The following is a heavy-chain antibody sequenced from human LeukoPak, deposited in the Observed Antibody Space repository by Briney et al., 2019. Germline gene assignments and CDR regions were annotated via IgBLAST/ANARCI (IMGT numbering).Heavy chain of an antibody. CDR2: ISAGGGRT. Sequence: GGSLRLSCAASGFTFSSCAMSWVRQAPGKGLEWVSAISAGGGRTFYADSVKGRFTISRDNSKNTLYLQMNSLRAEDTAVYYCACWLIYYFDYWGQGTLVTVSS. CDR1: GFTFSSCA. D-gene: IGHD6-19*01. J-gene: IGHJ4*02. CDR3: ACWLIYYFDY. V-gene: IGHV3-23*01.